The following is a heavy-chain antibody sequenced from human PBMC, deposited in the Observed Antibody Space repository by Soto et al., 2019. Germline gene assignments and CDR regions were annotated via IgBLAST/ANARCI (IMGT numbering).Heavy chain of an antibody. D-gene: IGHD2-2*01. CDR2: IYWDDDK. CDR3: AHMTSSTTSNYFDY. V-gene: IGHV2-5*02. Sequence: QITLKESGPTLVKATQTLTLTCTFSGLSLSTSGVGVGWIRQPPGKALEWLALIYWDDDKRYSPSLKSRLTITKDTSKNQVVLTMTNMDPVDTATYYCAHMTSSTTSNYFDYWGQGTLVTVSS. CDR1: GLSLSTSGVG. J-gene: IGHJ4*02.